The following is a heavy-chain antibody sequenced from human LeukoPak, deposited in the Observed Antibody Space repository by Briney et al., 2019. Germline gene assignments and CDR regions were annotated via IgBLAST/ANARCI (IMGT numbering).Heavy chain of an antibody. CDR2: IYYSGST. CDR3: ASSGYDFWSGYYDFDY. D-gene: IGHD3-3*01. J-gene: IGHJ4*02. CDR1: GGSISSYY. V-gene: IGHV4-59*01. Sequence: SETLSLTCTVSGGSISSYYWSWIRQPPGKGLEWIGYIYYSGSTNYNPSLKSRVTISVDTSKNQFSLKLSSVTAADTAVYYCASSGYDFWSGYYDFDYWGQGTLVTVSS.